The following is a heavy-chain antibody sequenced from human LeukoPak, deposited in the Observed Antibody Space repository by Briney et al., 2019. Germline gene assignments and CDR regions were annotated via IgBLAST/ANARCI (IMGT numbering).Heavy chain of an antibody. CDR2: ISSSSSYI. D-gene: IGHD2-2*01. J-gene: IGHJ4*02. Sequence: GGSLRLSCAASGFTFSSCSMNWVRQAPGKGLEWVSSISSSSSYIYYADSVKGRFTISRDNAKNSLYLQMNSLRAEDTAVYYCARDMRFSCSSTSCYVGHFDYWGQGTLVTVSS. CDR1: GFTFSSCS. V-gene: IGHV3-21*01. CDR3: ARDMRFSCSSTSCYVGHFDY.